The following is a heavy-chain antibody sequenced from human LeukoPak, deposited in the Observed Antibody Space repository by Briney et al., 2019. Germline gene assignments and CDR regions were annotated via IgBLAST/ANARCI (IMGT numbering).Heavy chain of an antibody. V-gene: IGHV4-59*01. CDR2: IYYSGST. CDR1: GGSISSYY. D-gene: IGHD3-16*01. Sequence: SETLSLTCTVSGGSISSYYWSWIRQPPGKGLEWIGYIYYSGSTYYNPSLKSRVTISVDTSKNQFSLKLSSVTAADTAVYYCARVFGGGYFDYWGQGTLVTVSS. CDR3: ARVFGGGYFDY. J-gene: IGHJ4*02.